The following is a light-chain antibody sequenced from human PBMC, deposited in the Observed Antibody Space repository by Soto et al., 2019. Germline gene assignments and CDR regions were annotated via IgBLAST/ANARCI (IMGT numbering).Light chain of an antibody. J-gene: IGKJ4*02. Sequence: DIQMTQSPSTLSASVGARLTITCRASESIRTWLAWYQHKPGKAPKLLIYDAYTLESGVPSRFSGSGSGTEFTLTISSLQPDDFATYYCQQYNNYPRTVGRGTQVEIK. CDR2: DAY. CDR3: QQYNNYPRT. V-gene: IGKV1-5*01. CDR1: ESIRTW.